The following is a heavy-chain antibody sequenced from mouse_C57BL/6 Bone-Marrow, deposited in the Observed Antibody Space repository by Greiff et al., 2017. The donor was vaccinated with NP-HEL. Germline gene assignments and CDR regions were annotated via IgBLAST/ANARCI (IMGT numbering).Heavy chain of an antibody. CDR2: IYPRSGNT. CDR1: GYTFTSYG. Sequence: QVQLQQSGAELARPGASVKLSCKASGYTFTSYGISWVKQRTGQGLEWIGEIYPRSGNTYYNEKFKGKATLTADKSSSTAYMELRSLTSEDSAVYFCARGPITTVVALYYFDYWGQGTTLTVSS. J-gene: IGHJ2*01. D-gene: IGHD1-1*01. CDR3: ARGPITTVVALYYFDY. V-gene: IGHV1-81*01.